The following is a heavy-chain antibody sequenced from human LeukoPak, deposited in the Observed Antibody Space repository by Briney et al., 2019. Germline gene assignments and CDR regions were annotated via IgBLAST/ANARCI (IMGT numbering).Heavy chain of an antibody. D-gene: IGHD2-15*01. V-gene: IGHV3-53*01. Sequence: GGSLRLSCAASGFTVSSNYMSWVRQAPGKGLEWVSVIYSGGNTYYADSVKGRFTISRDNSKNTLYLQMNSLRAEDTAVYYCASGFCSGGSCYSVYFQHWGQATLVTVSS. CDR3: ASGFCSGGSCYSVYFQH. J-gene: IGHJ1*01. CDR1: GFTVSSNY. CDR2: IYSGGNT.